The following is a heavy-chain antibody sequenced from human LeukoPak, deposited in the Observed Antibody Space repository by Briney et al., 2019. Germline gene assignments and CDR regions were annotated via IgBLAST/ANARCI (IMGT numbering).Heavy chain of an antibody. CDR3: ARTPSVTVAAAKYNWFDP. CDR1: GYTFTSYG. D-gene: IGHD6-19*01. J-gene: IGHJ5*02. V-gene: IGHV1-18*01. Sequence: ASVKVSCKASGYTFTSYGISWARQAPGQGLEWMGWISAYNGNTNYAQKLQGRVTMTTDTSTSTAYMELRSLRSDDTAVYYCARTPSVTVAAAKYNWFDPWGQGTLVTVSS. CDR2: ISAYNGNT.